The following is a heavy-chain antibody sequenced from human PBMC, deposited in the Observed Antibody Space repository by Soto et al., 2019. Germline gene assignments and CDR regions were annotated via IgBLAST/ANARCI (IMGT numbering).Heavy chain of an antibody. CDR3: ARVTDYGDYPSSFDY. CDR1: GYTFTSYA. Sequence: RASVKVSCKASGYTFTSYAMHWVRQAPGQRLEWMGWINAGNGNTKYSQKFQGRVTITRDTSASTAYMELSSLRSEDTAVYYCARVTDYGDYPSSFDYWGQGTLVTVSS. D-gene: IGHD4-17*01. CDR2: INAGNGNT. V-gene: IGHV1-3*01. J-gene: IGHJ4*02.